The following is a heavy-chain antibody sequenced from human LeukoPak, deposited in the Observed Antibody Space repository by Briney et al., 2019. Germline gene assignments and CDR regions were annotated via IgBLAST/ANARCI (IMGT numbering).Heavy chain of an antibody. Sequence: SETLSLTCAVYGGSFSGYYWSWIRQPPGKGLEWIGEINHSGSTNYNPSLKSRVTISVDTSKNQFSLKLRSVTAADTAVYHCARAETYSSGWYDPFFDYWGQGTLVTVST. CDR3: ARAETYSSGWYDPFFDY. CDR2: INHSGST. CDR1: GGSFSGYY. J-gene: IGHJ4*02. D-gene: IGHD6-19*01. V-gene: IGHV4-34*01.